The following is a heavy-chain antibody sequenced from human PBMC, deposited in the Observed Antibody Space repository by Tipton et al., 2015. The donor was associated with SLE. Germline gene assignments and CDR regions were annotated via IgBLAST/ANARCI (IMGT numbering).Heavy chain of an antibody. Sequence: VQLVQSGAEVKKPGESLKISCKASGYSFSTYWIAWVRQMPGKGLECMGTIYPGDSDTRYSPPFQGQVTISADKSISTAYLQWSSLKASDTAMYYCARSLRRGGNSDLYFDSWGLGTLVTVSS. J-gene: IGHJ4*02. CDR3: ARSLRRGGNSDLYFDS. CDR2: IYPGDSDT. CDR1: GYSFSTYW. D-gene: IGHD4-23*01. V-gene: IGHV5-51*03.